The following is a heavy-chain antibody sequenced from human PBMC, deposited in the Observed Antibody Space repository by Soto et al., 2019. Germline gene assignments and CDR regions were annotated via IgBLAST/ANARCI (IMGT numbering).Heavy chain of an antibody. V-gene: IGHV3-23*01. D-gene: IGHD2-15*01. CDR2: ITTGGGTT. CDR1: VCVVLGDP. Sequence: SVRQTCADAVCVVLGDPRTMIRQAPGKGLEWVSTITTGGGTTYHAYSAKGRFTPSRDTSKNTFFPQIDSLRADDTDIYYGVRSCGLSGGAACEPHWFDRWGRGTLVTVSS. CDR3: VRSCGLSGGAACEPHWFDR. J-gene: IGHJ5*02.